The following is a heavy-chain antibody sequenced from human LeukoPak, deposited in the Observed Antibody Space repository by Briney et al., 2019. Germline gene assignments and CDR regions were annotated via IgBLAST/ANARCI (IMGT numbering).Heavy chain of an antibody. V-gene: IGHV4-59*01. CDR3: ARGDTAMVYYFDY. Sequence: SETLSLTCTVSGGSISSYYWSWIRQPPGKGLEWIGYIYYSGSTNYNPSLKSRVTISVDTSKNQFSLKLSSVTAADTAVYYCARGDTAMVYYFDYWGQGTLVTVSS. CDR1: GGSISSYY. D-gene: IGHD5-18*01. CDR2: IYYSGST. J-gene: IGHJ4*02.